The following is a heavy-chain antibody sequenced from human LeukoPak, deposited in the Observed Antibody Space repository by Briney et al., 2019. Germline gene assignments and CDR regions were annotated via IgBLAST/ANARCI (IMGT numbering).Heavy chain of an antibody. Sequence: SETLSLTCTVSGGSISSYYWRWIRQPPGKGLESIGYIYYSGSTDYNPSLKSRVTISVDTSKNQFSLKLSSVTAADTAVYYCARRSGSYSHDAFDIWGQGTMVTVSS. D-gene: IGHD1-26*01. CDR2: IYYSGST. J-gene: IGHJ3*02. CDR1: GGSISSYY. CDR3: ARRSGSYSHDAFDI. V-gene: IGHV4-59*01.